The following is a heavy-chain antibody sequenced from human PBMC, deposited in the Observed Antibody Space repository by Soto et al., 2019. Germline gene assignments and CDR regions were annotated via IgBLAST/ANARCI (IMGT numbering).Heavy chain of an antibody. Sequence: PGGSLRLSCAASRFTFSDYEMNWVRPAPGKGLEWVSYISHSSSATFYADSVKGRFTISRDDAEKSVYLQMNSLRAEDSAIYYCARDSGGSYYDYFDSWGQGSLLTVSS. V-gene: IGHV3-48*03. J-gene: IGHJ4*02. CDR2: ISHSSSAT. CDR3: ARDSGGSYYDYFDS. CDR1: RFTFSDYE. D-gene: IGHD1-26*01.